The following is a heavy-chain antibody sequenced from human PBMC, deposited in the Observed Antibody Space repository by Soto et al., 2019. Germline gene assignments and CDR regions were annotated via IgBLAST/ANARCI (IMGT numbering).Heavy chain of an antibody. V-gene: IGHV1-69*02. Sequence: QVQLVPSGAEVKKPGSSVKVSCKASGGTFSSYTISWVRQAPGQGLEWMGRIIPILGIANYAQKFQGRVTITADKSTSTAYMELSSLRSEDTAVYDCARGVVTAMDNWFDPWGQGTLVTVSS. J-gene: IGHJ5*02. CDR2: IIPILGIA. CDR1: GGTFSSYT. D-gene: IGHD2-21*02. CDR3: ARGVVTAMDNWFDP.